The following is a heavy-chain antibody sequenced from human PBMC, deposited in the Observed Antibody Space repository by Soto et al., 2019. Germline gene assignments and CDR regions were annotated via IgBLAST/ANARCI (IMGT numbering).Heavy chain of an antibody. Sequence: QVQLVQSETEVKKSGASVMVSCKASGYTFTSYCITWVRQAPGQGLEWVGWINTYDGNTNHAQRVQDRVTLTTDTSTSTAYMELRSLRSDDTAVYYGASDLCNTFIVDWGQGTLVTVSS. CDR2: INTYDGNT. J-gene: IGHJ4*02. V-gene: IGHV1-18*01. CDR3: ASDLCNTFIVD. D-gene: IGHD3-22*01. CDR1: GYTFTSYC.